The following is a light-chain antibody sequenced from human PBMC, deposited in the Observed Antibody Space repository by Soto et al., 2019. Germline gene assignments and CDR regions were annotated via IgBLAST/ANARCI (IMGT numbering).Light chain of an antibody. CDR2: DAS. CDR1: QSINNY. J-gene: IGKJ5*01. Sequence: EIVMTQSPGTLSLSPGERATLSCRASQSINNYLAWYQQKPGQAPRLLIYDASNRATGIPARFSGSGSGTDFTLTISSLEPEDFAVYYCQQRFNWQVTFGQGTRLEI. V-gene: IGKV3-11*01. CDR3: QQRFNWQVT.